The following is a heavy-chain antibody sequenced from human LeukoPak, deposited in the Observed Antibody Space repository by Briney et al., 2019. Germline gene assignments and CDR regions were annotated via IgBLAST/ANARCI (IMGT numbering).Heavy chain of an antibody. CDR2: ISWNSGSI. V-gene: IGHV3-9*01. J-gene: IGHJ6*02. Sequence: GGSLRLSCAASGFTFDDYAMHWVRQAPGKGLEWVSGISWNSGSIGYADSVKGRFTISRDNAKNSLYLQMNSLRAEDTAVYYCARGPPYGSGSYQVYYYGMDVWGQGTTVTVSS. CDR3: ARGPPYGSGSYQVYYYGMDV. D-gene: IGHD3-10*01. CDR1: GFTFDDYA.